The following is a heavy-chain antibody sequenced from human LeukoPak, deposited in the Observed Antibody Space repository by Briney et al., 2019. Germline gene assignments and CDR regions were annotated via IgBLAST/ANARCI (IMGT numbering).Heavy chain of an antibody. CDR2: IIPIFGTA. CDR3: ASGSGSYHNWFDP. V-gene: IGHV1-69*05. Sequence: SVKVSCKASGGTFSSYAISWVRQAPGQGLEWMGGIIPIFGTASYAQKFQGRVTITTDESTSTAYMELSSLRSEDTAVYYCASGSGSYHNWFDPWGQGTLVTVSS. J-gene: IGHJ5*02. CDR1: GGTFSSYA. D-gene: IGHD3-10*01.